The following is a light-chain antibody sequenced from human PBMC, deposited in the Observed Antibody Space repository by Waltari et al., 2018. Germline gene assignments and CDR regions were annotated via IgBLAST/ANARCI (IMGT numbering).Light chain of an antibody. CDR3: QNYFTYPLT. J-gene: IGKJ1*01. Sequence: AVRLTQSPSSFSASTGDRVTITCRASQDIRSYLAWYQQKPGKAPKLLIYAASTLQSEVPSRFSGSGSGTDFTLTISGLQSEDFATYYCQNYFTYPLTFGQGTKVEIK. CDR1: QDIRSY. CDR2: AAS. V-gene: IGKV1-8*01.